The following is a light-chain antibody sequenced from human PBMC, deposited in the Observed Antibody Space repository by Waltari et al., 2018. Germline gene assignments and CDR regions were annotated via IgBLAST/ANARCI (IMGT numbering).Light chain of an antibody. CDR1: RDISSW. V-gene: IGKV1D-12*01. Sequence: DIQRPQSPSSVSPSVGDKVTTTCRASRDISSWLAWYQQKPGTAPKLLIYAVSSLQSGVPSRFSGSGSGTYFTLTISSLQPEDFAIYYCQQGHGLPLTFGGGTKVEIK. J-gene: IGKJ4*01. CDR2: AVS. CDR3: QQGHGLPLT.